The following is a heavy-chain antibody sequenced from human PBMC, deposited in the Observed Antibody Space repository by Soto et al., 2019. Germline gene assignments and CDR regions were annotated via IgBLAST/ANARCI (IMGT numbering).Heavy chain of an antibody. J-gene: IGHJ4*02. V-gene: IGHV1-46*01. CDR3: PRSWIAAAVYFDY. Sequence: QVQLVQSGAEVKKPGASVKVSCKASGYTFTSYYMHWVRQAPGQGLEWMGIINPSGGSTSYAQKFQGRVTMTSDTSTITVYMELSSLRSEATAVYYCPRSWIAAAVYFDYWRQGTLVTVSS. CDR2: INPSGGST. D-gene: IGHD6-13*01. CDR1: GYTFTSYY.